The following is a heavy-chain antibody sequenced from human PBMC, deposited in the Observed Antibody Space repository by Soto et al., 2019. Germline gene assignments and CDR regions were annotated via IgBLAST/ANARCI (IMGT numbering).Heavy chain of an antibody. Sequence: GGSLRLSCDASGFTFSDNSMSWVRQAPGKGLEWVASIKHDGSERFYVDSVKGRFTVSRDNAENSLYLKMNSLRAEDTAVYYCASLLGDVTTFDNWGQGTLVTVSS. CDR2: IKHDGSER. CDR1: GFTFSDNS. J-gene: IGHJ4*02. D-gene: IGHD1-1*01. CDR3: ASLLGDVTTFDN. V-gene: IGHV3-7*03.